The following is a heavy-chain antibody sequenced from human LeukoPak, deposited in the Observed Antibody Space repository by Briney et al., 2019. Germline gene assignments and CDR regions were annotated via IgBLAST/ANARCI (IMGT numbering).Heavy chain of an antibody. CDR3: ARGNGFVYDAFDI. V-gene: IGHV7-4-1*02. CDR2: INTNTGNP. D-gene: IGHD3-16*01. Sequence: ASVKVSCKASGYTFTSYGISWVRQAPGQGLEWMGWINTNTGNPTYAQGFTGRIVFSLDTSVSTAYLQISSLKAEDTAVYYCARGNGFVYDAFDIWGQGTMVTVSS. J-gene: IGHJ3*02. CDR1: GYTFTSYG.